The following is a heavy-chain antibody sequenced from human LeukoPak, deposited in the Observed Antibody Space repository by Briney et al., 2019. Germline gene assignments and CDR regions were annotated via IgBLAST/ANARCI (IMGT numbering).Heavy chain of an antibody. V-gene: IGHV1-18*01. Sequence: GASVKVSCKASGYTFTSYGISWVRQAPGQGLEWMGWISAYNGNTNYAQKLQGRVTMTTDTSTSTAYMELSSLRSEDTAVYYCAIRLIAAAEVDYWGQGTLVTVSS. D-gene: IGHD6-13*01. J-gene: IGHJ4*02. CDR1: GYTFTSYG. CDR3: AIRLIAAAEVDY. CDR2: ISAYNGNT.